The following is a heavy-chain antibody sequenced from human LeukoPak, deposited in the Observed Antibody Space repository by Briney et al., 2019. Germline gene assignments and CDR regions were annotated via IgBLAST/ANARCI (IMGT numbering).Heavy chain of an antibody. CDR3: ARVRTVTPYYGMDV. D-gene: IGHD4-17*01. Sequence: GGSLRLSCVASGFTFSDYAMSWVRQAPGKGLEWVANIKQDESEKYYVDSVKGRFTISRANAKNSLYLQMNSLRAEDTAVYYCARVRTVTPYYGMDVWGPGTTVTVSS. CDR2: IKQDESEK. J-gene: IGHJ6*02. V-gene: IGHV3-7*03. CDR1: GFTFSDYA.